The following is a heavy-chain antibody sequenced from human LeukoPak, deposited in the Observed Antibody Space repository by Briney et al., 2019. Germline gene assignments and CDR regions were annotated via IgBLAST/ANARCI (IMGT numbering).Heavy chain of an antibody. CDR1: GGSFSGYY. Sequence: SETLSLTCAVYGGSFSGYYWGWIRQPPGKGLEWIGSIYYSGSTYYNPSLKSRVTISVDTSKNQFSLKLSSVTAADTAVYYCATPGQEVVTRSSAFDIWGQGTMVTVPS. CDR2: IYYSGST. V-gene: IGHV4-39*01. J-gene: IGHJ3*02. CDR3: ATPGQEVVTRSSAFDI. D-gene: IGHD2-21*02.